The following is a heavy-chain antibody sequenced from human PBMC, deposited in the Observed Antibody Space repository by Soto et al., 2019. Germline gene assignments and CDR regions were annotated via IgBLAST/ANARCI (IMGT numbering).Heavy chain of an antibody. CDR1: GDPIISSDFY. Sequence: SETLSLTCTVSGDPIISSDFYWGWVRHPPGKGLEWIGSIFYLGSSYYNPSLKSRVTMSVDTSKNQFSLRLRSVTAADTALYFCARHSLALRKNNWFDPWGQGIMVTVSS. V-gene: IGHV4-39*01. CDR3: ARHSLALRKNNWFDP. D-gene: IGHD3-3*02. CDR2: IFYLGSS. J-gene: IGHJ5*02.